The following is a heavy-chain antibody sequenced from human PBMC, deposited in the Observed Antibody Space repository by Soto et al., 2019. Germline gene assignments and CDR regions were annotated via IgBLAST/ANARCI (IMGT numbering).Heavy chain of an antibody. J-gene: IGHJ4*02. Sequence: EVQLLESGGGLAQPGGSLTLSCVASGFTFSDYAMSWVRQAPGKGLEWVSTITGGGAYTYSADSVKGRFTISRDNAKDTLYLQMSNLRPEDTAVYYCTRGPRPSSIGTGAYWGRGTQVTVSS. D-gene: IGHD1-1*01. CDR1: GFTFSDYA. CDR2: ITGGGAYT. CDR3: TRGPRPSSIGTGAY. V-gene: IGHV3-23*01.